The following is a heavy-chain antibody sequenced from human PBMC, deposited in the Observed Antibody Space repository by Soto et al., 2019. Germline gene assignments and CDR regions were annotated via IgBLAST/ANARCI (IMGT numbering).Heavy chain of an antibody. Sequence: EVQLVESGGGLVQPGGSLRLSCAASGLPFGDNWMHWVRQAPGKGLVWVSRISNDGSDTTYADSVRGRFTVSRDNAKNTLYLQMNSLRAEATAVYYCARDSYSAATHWGHGTLVTVSS. D-gene: IGHD4-4*01. CDR2: ISNDGSDT. CDR3: ARDSYSAATH. CDR1: GLPFGDNW. V-gene: IGHV3-74*01. J-gene: IGHJ4*01.